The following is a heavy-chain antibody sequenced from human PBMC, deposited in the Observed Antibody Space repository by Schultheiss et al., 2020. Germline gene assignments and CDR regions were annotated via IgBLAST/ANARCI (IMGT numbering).Heavy chain of an antibody. CDR3: ARDFADCGGDCYFFDY. J-gene: IGHJ4*02. Sequence: GGSLRLSCAASGFTFSSYEMNWVRQAPGRGLEWVSYISSGASTIFYADSVKGRFTISRDNAKNSLYLQMNSLRAEDTAVYYCARDFADCGGDCYFFDYWGQGTLVTVSS. CDR2: ISSGASTI. V-gene: IGHV3-48*03. D-gene: IGHD2-21*02. CDR1: GFTFSSYE.